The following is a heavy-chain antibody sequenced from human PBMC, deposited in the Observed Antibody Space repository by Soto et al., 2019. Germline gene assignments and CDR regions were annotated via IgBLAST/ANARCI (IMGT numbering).Heavy chain of an antibody. Sequence: QVQLQESGLGLVKPSQTLSLTCTVSGGSISSGGYYWTWIRQHPGKGLEWIGYIYYSGSTYYNPSPXRXXTISVDTSKNQFSLKLSSVTAADTAVYYCARSVFPWGQGTLVTVSS. CDR3: ARSVFP. CDR1: GGSISSGGYY. J-gene: IGHJ5*02. V-gene: IGHV4-31*03. CDR2: IYYSGST.